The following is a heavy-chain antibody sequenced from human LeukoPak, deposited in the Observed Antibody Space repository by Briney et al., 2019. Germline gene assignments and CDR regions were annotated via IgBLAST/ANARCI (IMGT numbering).Heavy chain of an antibody. Sequence: SQTLSLTCTVSGGSISSGSYYWSWIRQPAGKGLEWIGRIYTSGSTDYNPSLKSRVTISVDTSKNQFSLKLSSVTAADTAVYYCAREGYCTNGVCYTGFDSWGQGTLVTVSS. CDR3: AREGYCTNGVCYTGFDS. D-gene: IGHD2-8*01. V-gene: IGHV4-61*02. J-gene: IGHJ5*01. CDR1: GGSISSGSYY. CDR2: IYTSGST.